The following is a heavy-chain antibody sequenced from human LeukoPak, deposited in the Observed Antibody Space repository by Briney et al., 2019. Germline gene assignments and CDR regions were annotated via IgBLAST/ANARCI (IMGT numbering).Heavy chain of an antibody. D-gene: IGHD6-13*01. CDR2: IKQDGSEK. CDR1: GSTFSSYW. J-gene: IGHJ4*02. V-gene: IGHV3-7*01. Sequence: GGSLRLSCAASGSTFSSYWMSWVRQAPGKGLEWVANIKQDGSEKYYVDSVKGRFTISRDNAKNSLYLQMNSLRAEDTAVYYCARGSSSSWYQFDYWGQGTLVTVSS. CDR3: ARGSSSSWYQFDY.